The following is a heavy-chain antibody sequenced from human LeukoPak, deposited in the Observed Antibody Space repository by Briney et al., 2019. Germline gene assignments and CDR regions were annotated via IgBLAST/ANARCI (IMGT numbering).Heavy chain of an antibody. D-gene: IGHD3-22*01. V-gene: IGHV1-18*01. CDR1: GYTFTSYG. Sequence: ASVKVSCMASGYTFTSYGISWVRQAPGQGLEWMGWISAYNGNTNYAQKLQGRVTMTTDTSTSTAYMELRSLRSDDTAVYYCARARNYYYDSSGYYSDYWGQGTLVTVSS. J-gene: IGHJ4*02. CDR2: ISAYNGNT. CDR3: ARARNYYYDSSGYYSDY.